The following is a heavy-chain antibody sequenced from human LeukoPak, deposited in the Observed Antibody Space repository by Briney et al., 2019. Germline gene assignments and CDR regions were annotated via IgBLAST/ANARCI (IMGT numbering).Heavy chain of an antibody. J-gene: IGHJ4*02. CDR2: ISSSSSYI. V-gene: IGHV3-21*01. CDR3: AREGITIFGVVIIRDFDY. Sequence: GGPLRLSCAASGFTFSSYSMNWVRQAPGKGLEWVSAISSSSSYIYYADSVKGRFTISRDNAKNSLYLQMNSLRAEDTAVYYCAREGITIFGVVIIRDFDYWGQGTLVTVSS. CDR1: GFTFSSYS. D-gene: IGHD3-3*01.